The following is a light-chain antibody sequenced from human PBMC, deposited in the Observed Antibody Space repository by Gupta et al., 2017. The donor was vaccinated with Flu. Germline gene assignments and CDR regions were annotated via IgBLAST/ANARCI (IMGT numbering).Light chain of an antibody. J-gene: IGKJ5*01. Sequence: DIQMNQSPSSLSASVGDRVTITCRASQAIKHVLGWYQQTPGKAPKRLIYAASSWERGVPARFSGGGCGTEFTLTIDSRQPEDFATYFCRHHKRYPGVTFGQGTRLDIK. CDR1: QAIKHV. V-gene: IGKV1-17*01. CDR3: RHHKRYPGVT. CDR2: AAS.